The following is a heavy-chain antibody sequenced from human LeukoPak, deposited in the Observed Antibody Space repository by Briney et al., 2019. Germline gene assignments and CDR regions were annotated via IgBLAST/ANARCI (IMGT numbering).Heavy chain of an antibody. CDR1: GFTFSSYA. CDR2: ISGSGGST. D-gene: IGHD3-22*01. Sequence: GGSLRLSCAASGFTFSSYAMSWVRQAPGKGLEWVSAISGSGGSTYYADSVEGRFTISRDNSKNTPYLQMNSLRAEDTAVYYCAKQHYYDSSGYMYYFDYWGQGTLVTVSS. CDR3: AKQHYYDSSGYMYYFDY. V-gene: IGHV3-23*01. J-gene: IGHJ4*02.